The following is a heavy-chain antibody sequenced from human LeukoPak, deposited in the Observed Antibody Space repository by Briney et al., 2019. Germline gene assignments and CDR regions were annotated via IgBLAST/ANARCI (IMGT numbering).Heavy chain of an antibody. CDR1: GFTFSSYW. CDR3: AKRGVVIRAVIIVGFHKEAYYFDY. Sequence: GGSLRLSCAASGFTFSSYWMHWVRQAPGKGLAWVSRINSDGSSTSYADSVKGRFTISRDNAKNTLYLQMNSLRAEDTAVYFCAKRGVVIRAVIIVGFHKEAYYFDYWGQGALVTVSS. V-gene: IGHV3-74*01. D-gene: IGHD3-10*01. J-gene: IGHJ4*02. CDR2: INSDGSST.